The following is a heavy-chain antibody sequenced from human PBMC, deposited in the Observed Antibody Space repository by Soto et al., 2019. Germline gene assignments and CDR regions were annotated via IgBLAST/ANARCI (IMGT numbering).Heavy chain of an antibody. Sequence: SSETLSLTCAVSGGSISSGGYSWSWIRQPPGKGLEWIGYIYHSGSTYYNPSLKSRVTISVDRSKNQFSLKLSSVTAAGTAVYYCAAGGGLPRYYWGQGTLVTVSS. CDR3: AAGGGLPRYY. D-gene: IGHD5-12*01. J-gene: IGHJ4*02. CDR2: IYHSGST. V-gene: IGHV4-30-2*01. CDR1: GGSISSGGYS.